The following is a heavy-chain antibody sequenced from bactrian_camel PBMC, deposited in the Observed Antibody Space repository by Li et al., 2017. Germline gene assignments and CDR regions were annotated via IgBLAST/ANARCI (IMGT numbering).Heavy chain of an antibody. CDR3: AASQSSWIPRIVAAFFNY. V-gene: IGHV3S54*01. J-gene: IGHJ4*01. D-gene: IGHD2*01. CDR2: IFVADNST. CDR1: GTTYMRNC. Sequence: GGSVQAGGSLRLSCAASGTTYMRNCMGWYRQAPGREREGVAAIFVADNSTYYADSVKGRFTISRDDAKNTVHLQMDDLNPEDTGMYYCAASQSSWIPRIVAAFFNYWGPGTQVTVS.